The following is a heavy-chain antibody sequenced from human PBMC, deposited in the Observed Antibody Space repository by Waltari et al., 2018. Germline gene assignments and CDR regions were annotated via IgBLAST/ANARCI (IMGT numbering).Heavy chain of an antibody. CDR2: IIPIFGTA. Sequence: QVQLVQSGAEVKKPGSSVKVSCKASEGTFSSYAIGWVRQAPGKGLERMGGIIPIFGTANYAQKFQGRVTITADESTSTAYMELSSLRSEDTAVYYCARVAMSAAGTDKRWFDPWGQGTLVTVSS. CDR1: EGTFSSYA. J-gene: IGHJ5*02. CDR3: ARVAMSAAGTDKRWFDP. V-gene: IGHV1-69*12. D-gene: IGHD6-13*01.